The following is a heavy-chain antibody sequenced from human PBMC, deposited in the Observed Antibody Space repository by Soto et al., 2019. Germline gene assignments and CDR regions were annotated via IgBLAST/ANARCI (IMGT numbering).Heavy chain of an antibody. D-gene: IGHD1-20*01. J-gene: IGHJ6*03. CDR3: ARGPRNLNPYYYYYYYMDV. CDR2: INHSGST. V-gene: IGHV4-34*01. CDR1: GGSFSGYY. Sequence: SETLSLTCAVYGGSFSGYYWSWIRQPPGKGLEWIGEINHSGSTNYNPSFKSRVTISVDTSKNQFSLKLSSVTAADTAVYYCARGPRNLNPYYYYYYYMDVWGKGTTVTVSS.